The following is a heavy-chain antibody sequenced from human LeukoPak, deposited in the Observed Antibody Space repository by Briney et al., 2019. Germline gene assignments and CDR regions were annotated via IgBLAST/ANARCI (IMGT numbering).Heavy chain of an antibody. D-gene: IGHD6-19*01. CDR2: ISWNSGFI. J-gene: IGHJ3*02. V-gene: IGHV3-9*03. Sequence: GGSLRLSCAASGFTFDDYAMHWVRQAPGKGLEWVSGISWNSGFIGYADSVKGRFTISRDNAKNSLYLQMNSLRAEDMALYYCAKDDSSGWYGNAFDIWGQGTMVTVSS. CDR3: AKDDSSGWYGNAFDI. CDR1: GFTFDDYA.